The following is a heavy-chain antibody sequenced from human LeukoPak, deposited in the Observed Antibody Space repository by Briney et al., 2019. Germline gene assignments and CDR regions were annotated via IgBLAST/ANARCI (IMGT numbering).Heavy chain of an antibody. V-gene: IGHV1-69*04. D-gene: IGHD1-26*01. CDR1: VCTFSSYA. J-gene: IGHJ4*02. CDR2: IIPILGIA. CDR3: ARYSGSYDYYFDY. Sequence: SVNVSCKASVCTFSSYAISWVRQAPGQGLEWMGRIIPILGIANYAQKFQGRVTITADKSTSTAYMELSSLRSEDTAVYYCARYSGSYDYYFDYWGQGTLVTVSS.